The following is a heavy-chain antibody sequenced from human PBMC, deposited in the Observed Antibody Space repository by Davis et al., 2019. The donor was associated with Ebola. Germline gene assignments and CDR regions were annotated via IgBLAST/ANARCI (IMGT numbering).Heavy chain of an antibody. D-gene: IGHD2-2*02. J-gene: IGHJ6*02. CDR2: INHSGST. CDR1: GGSFSGYY. CDR3: ARDRIRYCSSTSCYTGSYYYYYGMDV. V-gene: IGHV4-34*01. Sequence: SETLSLTCAVYGGSFSGYYWSWIRQPPGKGLEWIGEINHSGSTNYNPSLKSRVTISVDTSKNQFSLKLSSVTAADTAVYYCARDRIRYCSSTSCYTGSYYYYYGMDVWGQGTTVTVSS.